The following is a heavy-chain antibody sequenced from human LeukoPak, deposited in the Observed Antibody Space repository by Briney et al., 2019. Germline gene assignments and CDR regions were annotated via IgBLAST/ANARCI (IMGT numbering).Heavy chain of an antibody. CDR2: ISGSGGST. D-gene: IGHD3-10*01. V-gene: IGHV3-23*01. CDR1: GFTFSSYG. Sequence: PGGSLRLSCAASGFTFSSYGMSWVRQAPGKGLEWVSAISGSGGSTYYADSVKGRFTISRDNSKNTPYLQMNSLRAEDTAVYYCAKDFAVRGVRPAHRRNYLVDYWGQGTLVNVSS. CDR3: AKDFAVRGVRPAHRRNYLVDY. J-gene: IGHJ4*02.